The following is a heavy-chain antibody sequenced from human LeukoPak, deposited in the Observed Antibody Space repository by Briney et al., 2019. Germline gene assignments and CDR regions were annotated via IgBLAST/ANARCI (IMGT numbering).Heavy chain of an antibody. D-gene: IGHD2-15*01. Sequence: SETLSLTCTVSGGSITSYYWSWIRQPPGKGLECIGYIYYSGSTYYNPSLKSRVTISVDTSKNQFSLKLSSVTAADTAVYYCARDYCSGGSCFEFDYWGQGTLVTVSS. CDR3: ARDYCSGGSCFEFDY. CDR1: GGSITSYY. J-gene: IGHJ4*02. V-gene: IGHV4-59*01. CDR2: IYYSGST.